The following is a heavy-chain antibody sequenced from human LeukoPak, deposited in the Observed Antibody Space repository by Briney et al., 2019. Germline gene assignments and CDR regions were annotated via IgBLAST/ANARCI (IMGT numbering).Heavy chain of an antibody. CDR1: GFTFTDFG. CDR3: AKDGSGPYHSMFDP. Sequence: PGGSLRLSCAASGFTFTDFGMHWVRQAPGGGLEWVAVVWSDGTNKIYADSVKGRFTISRDNSKDTLYLQMNSLRVEDTAVYYCAKDGSGPYHSMFDPWGQGTLVIVSS. V-gene: IGHV3-33*06. CDR2: VWSDGTNK. D-gene: IGHD2-2*01. J-gene: IGHJ5*02.